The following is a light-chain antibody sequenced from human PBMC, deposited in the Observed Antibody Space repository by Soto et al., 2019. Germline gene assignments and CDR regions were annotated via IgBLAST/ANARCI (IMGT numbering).Light chain of an antibody. Sequence: QSALTQPASVSGSPGQSITISCTGTSSDVGSYNLVSWYQQHSGKAPKLMIYEGSKRPSGVSNRFSGSKSGNTAFLTSFGLQAYEGADYYCCSYAGSSTLVLFGGGTKLTVL. J-gene: IGLJ2*01. V-gene: IGLV2-23*01. CDR1: SSDVGSYNL. CDR2: EGS. CDR3: CSYAGSSTLVL.